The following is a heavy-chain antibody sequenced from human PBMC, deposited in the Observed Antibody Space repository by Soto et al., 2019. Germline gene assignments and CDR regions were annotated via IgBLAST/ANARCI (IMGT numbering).Heavy chain of an antibody. V-gene: IGHV4-59*08. J-gene: IGHJ4*02. CDR2: IYYSGST. CDR1: GGSISSYY. CDR3: ARPDLDLRYFDY. Sequence: SETLSLTCTVSGGSISSYYWSWIRQPPGKGLEWIGYIYYSGSTNYNPSLKSRVTISVDTSKNQFSLKLSSVTAADTAVYYCARPDLDLRYFDYWGQGTLVTVSS.